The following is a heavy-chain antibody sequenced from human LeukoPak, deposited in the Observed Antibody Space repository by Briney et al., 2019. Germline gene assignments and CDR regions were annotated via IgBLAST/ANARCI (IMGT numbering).Heavy chain of an antibody. CDR3: ARLSGDY. CDR2: ISGSTSSN. J-gene: IGHJ4*02. Sequence: GGSLRLSCTASGFRFSDYYMSWIRQTPGKGLEWISYISGSTSSNYTAYSDSVKGRFTISRDNAKNSLYLQMKNLRPEDTAIYYCARLSGDYWGQGILVSVSS. V-gene: IGHV3-11*06. D-gene: IGHD2/OR15-2a*01. CDR1: GFRFSDYY.